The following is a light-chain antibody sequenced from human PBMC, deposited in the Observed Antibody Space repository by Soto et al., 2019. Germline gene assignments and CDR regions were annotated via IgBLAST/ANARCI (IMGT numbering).Light chain of an antibody. CDR1: QSVSSN. V-gene: IGKV3-20*01. CDR3: QQYGSSRVT. CDR2: GAS. Sequence: EVVMTQSPATLSLSPGERATLSCRASQSVSSNFAWYQQKPGQAPRLLIYGASNRATGIPDRFSGSGSGTDFTLTISRLEPEDFAVYYCQQYGSSRVTFGQGTRLEI. J-gene: IGKJ5*01.